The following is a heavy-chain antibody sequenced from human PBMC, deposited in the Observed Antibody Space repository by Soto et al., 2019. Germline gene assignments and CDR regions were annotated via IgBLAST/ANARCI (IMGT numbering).Heavy chain of an antibody. CDR2: IYYSGST. CDR3: ARRYWFEP. J-gene: IGHJ5*02. CDR1: GGSISSSSHY. Sequence: QLQLQESGPGLVKPSETLSLTCTVSGGSISSSSHYWGWIRQPPGKGLEWLGIIYYSGSTYYNPSLGSRFTISVDTSKNQFSLKLSSVTAADTAVYYCARRYWFEPWCQGTLVTVSS. V-gene: IGHV4-39*01. D-gene: IGHD2-2*01.